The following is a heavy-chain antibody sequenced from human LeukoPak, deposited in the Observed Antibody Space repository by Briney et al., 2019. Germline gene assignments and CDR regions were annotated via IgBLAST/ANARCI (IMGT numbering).Heavy chain of an antibody. CDR1: GFTFGEYA. D-gene: IGHD5-24*01. Sequence: GGSPRLSCTASGFTFGEYAMSWVRQAPGGGLEWITFIRRKTDGETTEYTASVKGRFTISRDDSKSIAYLQMNSVKTEDTAVYYCTRRRWLHTAFDIWGQGRMVSVSS. J-gene: IGHJ3*02. CDR2: IRRKTDGETT. V-gene: IGHV3-49*04. CDR3: TRRRWLHTAFDI.